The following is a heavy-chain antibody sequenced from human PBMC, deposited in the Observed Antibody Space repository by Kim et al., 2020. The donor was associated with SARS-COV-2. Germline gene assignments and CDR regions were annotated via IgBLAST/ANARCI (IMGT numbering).Heavy chain of an antibody. V-gene: IGHV3-48*03. Sequence: IYYADSVKGRFTISRDNAKNSLYLQMNSLRAEDTAVYYCARGSSSDPFDYWGQGTLVTVSS. CDR2: I. D-gene: IGHD6-19*01. CDR3: ARGSSSDPFDY. J-gene: IGHJ4*02.